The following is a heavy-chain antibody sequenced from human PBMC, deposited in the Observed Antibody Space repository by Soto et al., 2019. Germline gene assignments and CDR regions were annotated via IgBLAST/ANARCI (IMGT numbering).Heavy chain of an antibody. CDR1: GVSISSGGHY. CDR2: IYYSGGT. Sequence: SETLSLTCTVSGVSISSGGHYWIWLRQYPGKGLEWVGFIYYSGGTYYNPSLQSRVAISIDTSKNQFSLKLSSVTAADTAVYYCARDPNPIFFSWGQGTQVTVSS. J-gene: IGHJ5*02. D-gene: IGHD3-3*01. CDR3: ARDPNPIFFS. V-gene: IGHV4-31*03.